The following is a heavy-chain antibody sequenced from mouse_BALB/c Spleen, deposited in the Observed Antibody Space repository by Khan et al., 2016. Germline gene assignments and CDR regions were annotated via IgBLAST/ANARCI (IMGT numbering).Heavy chain of an antibody. D-gene: IGHD2-3*01. CDR1: GFSLNSYG. CDR3: ASYDGYYFDD. CDR2: IWSGGST. J-gene: IGHJ2*01. Sequence: QVQLKQSGPGLVQPSQSLSITCTVSGFSLNSYGVHWVRQSPGKGLEWLGVIWSGGSTDYNAAFISRLSISKDNSKSQVFFKLNSLQANETAIYYCASYDGYYFDDWCQGTTLTVSS. V-gene: IGHV2-2*02.